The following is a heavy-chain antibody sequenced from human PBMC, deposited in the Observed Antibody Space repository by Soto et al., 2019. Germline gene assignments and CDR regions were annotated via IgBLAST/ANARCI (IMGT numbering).Heavy chain of an antibody. CDR3: ARGIGAITVGGLRY. CDR2: ITLDGSGT. V-gene: IGHV3-74*01. CDR1: GFIFDDFW. Sequence: EVQLVESGGGLVQPGGSLRLSCAASGFIFDDFWMHWVRHVPGKGLEWVSRITLDGSGTTYADSVDGRFRTSRDNAKGTLYLQMNDLRVEDTAVYFCARGIGAITVGGLRYWGQGTLVTVSS. D-gene: IGHD3-16*01. J-gene: IGHJ4*02.